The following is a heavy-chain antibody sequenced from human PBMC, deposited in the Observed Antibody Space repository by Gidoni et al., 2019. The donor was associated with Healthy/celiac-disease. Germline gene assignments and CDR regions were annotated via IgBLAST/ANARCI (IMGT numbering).Heavy chain of an antibody. CDR3: ARAARWAQVFWYFDL. Sequence: QVTLKESGPVLVKPTETLTLTCTVSGFSLSHARMGVSWIRQPPGKALEWLAHIFSNDEKSYSTSLKSRLTISKDTSKSQVVLTMTNMDPVDTATYYCARAARWAQVFWYFDLWGRGTLVTASS. V-gene: IGHV2-26*01. D-gene: IGHD1-26*01. J-gene: IGHJ2*01. CDR1: GFSLSHARMG. CDR2: IFSNDEK.